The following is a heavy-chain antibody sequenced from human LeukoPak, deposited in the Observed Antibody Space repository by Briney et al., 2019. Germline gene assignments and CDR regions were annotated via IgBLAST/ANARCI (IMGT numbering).Heavy chain of an antibody. CDR2: IKGDGSLK. J-gene: IGHJ4*02. Sequence: QAGGSLRLSCAASDFSFSRYWMTWVRQAPGKGLEWVANIKGDGSLKYYVDSVKGRFTISRDNAQNSLYLQMNSLRAEDTAVYYCARASREWIQLWLGMDFDYWGQGTLVTVSS. CDR3: ARASREWIQLWLGMDFDY. D-gene: IGHD5-18*01. V-gene: IGHV3-7*01. CDR1: DFSFSRYW.